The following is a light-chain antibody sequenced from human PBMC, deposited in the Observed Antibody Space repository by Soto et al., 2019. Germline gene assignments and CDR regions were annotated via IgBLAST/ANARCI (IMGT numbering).Light chain of an antibody. J-gene: IGLJ3*02. CDR1: SSDIGAYDL. CDR3: CSYAGTYSFV. Sequence: QSALTQPASVSGSPGQSITISCSGTSSDIGAYDLVSWYQQHPGRAPKLIIYDVTKRPSGVPDRFSGSKSGNTASLTISGLQADDEADYYCCSYAGTYSFVFGGGTKLTVL. CDR2: DVT. V-gene: IGLV2-11*01.